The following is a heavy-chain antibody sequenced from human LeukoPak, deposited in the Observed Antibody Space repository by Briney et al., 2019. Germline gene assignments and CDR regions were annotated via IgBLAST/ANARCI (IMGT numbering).Heavy chain of an antibody. CDR3: ARDRGGDIPFDY. Sequence: GGSLRLSCAASGFTFSSYGMHWVRQAPGKGLEGVAVIWYDGSNKYYADSVKGRFTISRDNSKNTLYLQMNSLRAEDTAVYYCARDRGGDIPFDYWGQGTLVTVSS. CDR1: GFTFSSYG. V-gene: IGHV3-33*01. J-gene: IGHJ4*02. CDR2: IWYDGSNK. D-gene: IGHD2-21*02.